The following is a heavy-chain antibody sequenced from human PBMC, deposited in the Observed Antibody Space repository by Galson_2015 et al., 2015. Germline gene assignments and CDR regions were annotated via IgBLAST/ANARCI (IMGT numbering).Heavy chain of an antibody. V-gene: IGHV1-2*04. D-gene: IGHD2-2*01. J-gene: IGHJ2*01. CDR2: INPNSGGT. Sequence: SVKVSCKASGYTFTGYYMHWVRQAPGQGLEWMGWINPNSGGTNYAQKFQGWVTMTRDTSISTAYMELSRLRSDDTAVYYCARAAIWNWYFDLWGCGTLVTVSS. CDR3: ARAAIWNWYFDL. CDR1: GYTFTGYY.